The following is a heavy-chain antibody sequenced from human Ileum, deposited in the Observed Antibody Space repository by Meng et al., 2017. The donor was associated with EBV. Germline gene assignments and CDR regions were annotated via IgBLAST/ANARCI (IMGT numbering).Heavy chain of an antibody. J-gene: IGHJ4*02. CDR1: GYAFTSYI. V-gene: IGHV1-3*01. D-gene: IGHD2-21*01. CDR2: INVGVCYT. Sequence: HALLVQSGAEVKNPGASVKVSCKASGYAFTSYILHWVRQAPVQRLEWMGWINVGVCYTKYSQKFQGRVTISSDTSATTGYMELSSLRSEDTAVYYCVRGPPVGVPGPGDYWGQGTLVTVSS. CDR3: VRGPPVGVPGPGDY.